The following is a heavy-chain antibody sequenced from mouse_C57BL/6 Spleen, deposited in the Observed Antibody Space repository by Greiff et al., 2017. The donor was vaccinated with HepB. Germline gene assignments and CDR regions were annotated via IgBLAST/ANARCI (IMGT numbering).Heavy chain of an antibody. CDR1: GYTFTTYP. V-gene: IGHV1-47*01. D-gene: IGHD1-1*01. Sequence: VQLQQSGAELVKPGASVKMSCKASGYTFTTYPIEWMKQNHGKSLEWIGNFHPYNEDNKYNEKFKGKATLTVEKSSSTVYLELSRLTSDDSAVYYCARSYYYGSSHWYFDVWGTGTTVTVSS. CDR2: FHPYNEDN. J-gene: IGHJ1*03. CDR3: ARSYYYGSSHWYFDV.